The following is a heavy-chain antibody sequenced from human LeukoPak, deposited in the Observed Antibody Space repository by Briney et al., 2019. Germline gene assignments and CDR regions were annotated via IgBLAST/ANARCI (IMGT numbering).Heavy chain of an antibody. CDR3: ARDAYYDFWSGYYAGYFDY. V-gene: IGHV1-46*01. CDR1: GYTFTSYY. J-gene: IGHJ4*02. Sequence: AASVKVSCKASGYTFTSYYMHWVRQAPGQGLEWMGLINPSGGSTSYAQKFQGRVTMTRDTSTSTVYMELSSLRSEDTAVYYCARDAYYDFWSGYYAGYFDYWGQGTLVTVSS. D-gene: IGHD3-3*01. CDR2: INPSGGST.